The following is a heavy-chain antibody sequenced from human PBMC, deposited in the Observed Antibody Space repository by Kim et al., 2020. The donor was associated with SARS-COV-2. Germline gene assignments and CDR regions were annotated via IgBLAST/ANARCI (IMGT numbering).Heavy chain of an antibody. V-gene: IGHV4-59*01. CDR3: AREDGIALAGY. J-gene: IGHJ4*02. Sequence: TNYNPSLKSRVTRSVDTSNNQFSLKLSSVTAAYTAVYYCAREDGIALAGYWGQGTLVTVSS. CDR2: T. D-gene: IGHD6-19*01.